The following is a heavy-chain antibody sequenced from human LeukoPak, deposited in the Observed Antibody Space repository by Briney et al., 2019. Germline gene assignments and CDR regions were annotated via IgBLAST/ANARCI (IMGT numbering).Heavy chain of an antibody. D-gene: IGHD1-1*01. Sequence: GGSLRLSCATSGFTFSNFWMSWVRQAPGRGLEWVANIHTEGNEKYHVESVKGRFTISRDNARNLLFLQMNGLRVEDTAVYYCARGDDLSGDHWGQGTLVTVSS. J-gene: IGHJ4*02. CDR2: IHTEGNEK. V-gene: IGHV3-7*04. CDR3: ARGDDLSGDH. CDR1: GFTFSNFW.